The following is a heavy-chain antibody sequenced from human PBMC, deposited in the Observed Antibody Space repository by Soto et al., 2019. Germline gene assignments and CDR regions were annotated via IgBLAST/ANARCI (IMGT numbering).Heavy chain of an antibody. CDR3: ARDNRKELWVEGLNAMDV. D-gene: IGHD2-21*01. J-gene: IGHJ6*02. CDR2: ISGYNGQT. V-gene: IGHV1-18*01. Sequence: QVQLVQSGPEVMKPGASVKVSCKASGYTFTTYGISWVRLAPGQGLEWLGWISGYNGQTNYAPRFRDRVTLTTDTSTSTTTMETRSLRSDDTAIYFCARDNRKELWVEGLNAMDVWGQGTTVTVSS. CDR1: GYTFTTYG.